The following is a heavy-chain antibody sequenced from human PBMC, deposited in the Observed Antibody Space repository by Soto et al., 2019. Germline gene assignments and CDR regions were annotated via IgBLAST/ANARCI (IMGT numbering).Heavy chain of an antibody. CDR2: ISWNSGSI. D-gene: IGHD2-15*01. V-gene: IGHV3-9*01. Sequence: GGSLRLSCAAPGFTFDDYAMHWVRQAPGKGLEWVSGISWNSGSIGYADSVKGRFTIPRDNAKNSLYLQMNSLRAEDTALYYCAKVLCSGGSCYRPFEYWGQGTLVTVSS. J-gene: IGHJ4*02. CDR3: AKVLCSGGSCYRPFEY. CDR1: GFTFDDYA.